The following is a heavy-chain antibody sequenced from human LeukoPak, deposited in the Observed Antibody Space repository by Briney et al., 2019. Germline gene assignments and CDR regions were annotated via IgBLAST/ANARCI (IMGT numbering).Heavy chain of an antibody. CDR1: GFTFSRYT. D-gene: IGHD3-16*01. V-gene: IGHV3-48*04. Sequence: GGSLRLSCAASGFTFSRYTMNWVRQAPGKGLEWVSYISSSGDTKYYADSVRGRFTISRDNAKNSLYLQMNSLRAEDTAVYYCATAGGYYDTGGRFDYWGQGSLVTVSS. CDR2: ISSSGDTK. CDR3: ATAGGYYDTGGRFDY. J-gene: IGHJ4*02.